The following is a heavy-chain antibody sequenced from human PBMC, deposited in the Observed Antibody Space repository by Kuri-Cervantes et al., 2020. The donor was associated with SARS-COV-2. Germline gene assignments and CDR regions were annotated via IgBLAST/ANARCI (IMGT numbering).Heavy chain of an antibody. CDR1: GFTFSSYG. D-gene: IGHD4-11*01. Sequence: GESLKISCAASGFTFSSYGMHWVRQAPGKGLEWVAVISYDGSNKYYADSVKGRFTISRDNSRNTLYLQMNSLRAEDTAVYYCARDRSNYKGNNWFDPWGQGTLVTAPQ. CDR2: ISYDGSNK. CDR3: ARDRSNYKGNNWFDP. J-gene: IGHJ5*02. V-gene: IGHV3-30*03.